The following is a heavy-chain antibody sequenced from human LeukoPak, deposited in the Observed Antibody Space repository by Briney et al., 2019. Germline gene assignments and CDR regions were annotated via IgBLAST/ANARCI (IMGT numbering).Heavy chain of an antibody. D-gene: IGHD3-16*01. CDR2: IYYSGST. CDR3: ARGDFGPDAFDI. V-gene: IGHV4-59*12. J-gene: IGHJ3*02. CDR1: GGSISSYY. Sequence: SETLSLTCTVSGGSISSYYWSWIRQPPGKGLEWIGYIYYSGSTNYNPSLKSRVTISVDTSKNQFSLKLSSVTAEDTAVYYCARGDFGPDAFDIWGQGTMVTVSS.